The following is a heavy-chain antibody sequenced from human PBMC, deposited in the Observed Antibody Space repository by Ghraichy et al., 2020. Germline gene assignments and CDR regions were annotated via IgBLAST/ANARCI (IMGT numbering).Heavy chain of an antibody. CDR1: GFTFSDYY. Sequence: GGSLRLSCAASGFTFSDYYMSWIRQAPGKGLEWVSYISSSSSYTNYADSVKGRFTISRDNAKNSLYLQMNSLRAEDTAVYYCARVAPHNSLHNWGQGTLVTVSS. CDR3: ARVAPHNSLHN. V-gene: IGHV3-11*05. J-gene: IGHJ4*02. CDR2: ISSSSSYT. D-gene: IGHD4-23*01.